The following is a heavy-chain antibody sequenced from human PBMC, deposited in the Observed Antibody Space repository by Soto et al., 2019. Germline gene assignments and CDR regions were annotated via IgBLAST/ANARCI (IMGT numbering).Heavy chain of an antibody. CDR3: ARDIAGYSSGWYFGY. D-gene: IGHD6-19*01. CDR1: GYTFTSYG. V-gene: IGHV1-18*01. CDR2: ISAYNGNT. Sequence: ASVKVSCKASGYTFTSYGISWVRQAPGQGLEWMGWISAYNGNTNYAQKLQGRVTMTTDTSTSTAYMELRSLRSDDTAVYYCARDIAGYSSGWYFGYWGQGTLVTVSS. J-gene: IGHJ4*02.